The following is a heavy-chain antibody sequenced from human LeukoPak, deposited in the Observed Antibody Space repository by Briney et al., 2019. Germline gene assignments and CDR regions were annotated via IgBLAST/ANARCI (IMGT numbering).Heavy chain of an antibody. Sequence: GGSLRLSCAASGFTFDDYGMSWDRQAPGKGLEWVSGINWNGGSTGYADSEKGRFTISRDNAKNSLYLQMNSLRAEDTALYYCARVTGLITGAFDIWGQGTMVTVSS. CDR3: ARVTGLITGAFDI. V-gene: IGHV3-20*04. CDR2: INWNGGST. J-gene: IGHJ3*02. D-gene: IGHD1-14*01. CDR1: GFTFDDYG.